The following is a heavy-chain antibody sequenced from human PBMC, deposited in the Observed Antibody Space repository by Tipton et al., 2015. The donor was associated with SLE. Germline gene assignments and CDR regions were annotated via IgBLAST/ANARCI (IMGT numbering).Heavy chain of an antibody. Sequence: QSGPEVKKPGASVKVSCKASGYTFTSYGIIWVRQAPGQGLQWMGWISGYNGHTNYAQNLQGRATLTTDTSTSTAFMELRSLRSDDTAVYYCARAAYSGNYYPDSWGQGTLVSVSS. CDR2: ISGYNGHT. CDR1: GYTFTSYG. CDR3: ARAAYSGNYYPDS. D-gene: IGHD1-26*01. V-gene: IGHV1-18*01. J-gene: IGHJ4*02.